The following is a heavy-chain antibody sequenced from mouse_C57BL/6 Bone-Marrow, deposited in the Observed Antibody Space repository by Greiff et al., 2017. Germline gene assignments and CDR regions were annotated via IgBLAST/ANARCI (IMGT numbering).Heavy chain of an antibody. CDR1: GYTFTSYG. CDR3: ARLGRGYFDY. D-gene: IGHD4-1*01. J-gene: IGHJ2*01. CDR2: IYPRSGNT. V-gene: IGHV1-81*01. Sequence: VQLQESGAELARPGASVKLSCKASGYTFTSYGISWVKQRTGQGLEWIGEIYPRSGNTYYNEKFKDKATLTADKSSSTAYMQLSSLTYEDSAVYYCARLGRGYFDYWGQGTTLTVSS.